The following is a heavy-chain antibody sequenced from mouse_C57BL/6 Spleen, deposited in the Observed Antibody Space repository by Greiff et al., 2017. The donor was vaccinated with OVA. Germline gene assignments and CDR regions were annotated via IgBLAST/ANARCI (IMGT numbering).Heavy chain of an antibody. CDR1: GYTFTDYY. D-gene: IGHD2-3*01. V-gene: IGHV1-26*01. CDR2: INPNNGGT. Sequence: EVQLQQSGPELVKPGASVKISCKASGYTFTDYYMNWVKQSHGKSLEWIGDINPNNGGTSYNQKFKGKATLTVDKSSSTAYMELRSLTSEDSAVYYCARRPMGYAMDYWGQGTSVTVSS. CDR3: ARRPMGYAMDY. J-gene: IGHJ4*01.